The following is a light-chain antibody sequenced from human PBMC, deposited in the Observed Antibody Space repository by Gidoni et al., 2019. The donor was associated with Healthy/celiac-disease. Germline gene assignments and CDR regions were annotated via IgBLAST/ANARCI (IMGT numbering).Light chain of an antibody. V-gene: IGLV2-14*01. CDR1: SSDVGGYNY. Sequence: QSALTQPASVSGSPGQSITISCTGTSSDVGGYNYVSWYQQHPGKAPKLMIYEVSNRPSGVSNRFSGAKSGNTASLTISGLQAEDEADYYCSSYTSSRSWVFGTGTKVTVL. CDR2: EVS. CDR3: SSYTSSRSWV. J-gene: IGLJ1*01.